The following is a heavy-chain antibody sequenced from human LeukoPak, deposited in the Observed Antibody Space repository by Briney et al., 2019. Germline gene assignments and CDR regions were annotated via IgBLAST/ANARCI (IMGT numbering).Heavy chain of an antibody. D-gene: IGHD5-24*01. V-gene: IGHV3-7*03. Sequence: PGGSLRLSCVGSGFTFSRYWLNWVRQAPGKGLEWVANMNQDGSEIYYLDSVKGRFTISRDNAKNTLYLQMNSLRAEDTAVYYCARGAGYNYPYYFDYWGQGTLVTVSS. J-gene: IGHJ4*02. CDR1: GFTFSRYW. CDR3: ARGAGYNYPYYFDY. CDR2: MNQDGSEI.